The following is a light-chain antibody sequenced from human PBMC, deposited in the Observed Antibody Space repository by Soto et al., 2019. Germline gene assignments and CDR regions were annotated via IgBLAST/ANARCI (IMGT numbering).Light chain of an antibody. V-gene: IGKV1-39*01. J-gene: IGKJ4*01. CDR1: QSIDSW. Sequence: DIQMTQSPSTLSASVGDRVTITCRASQSIDSWLAWYQHKPGKAPKLLIYAASSLQSGVPSRFSGSGSGTDFTLTISSLQPEDFATYYCQQSYSTPPLTFGGGTKVDIK. CDR2: AAS. CDR3: QQSYSTPPLT.